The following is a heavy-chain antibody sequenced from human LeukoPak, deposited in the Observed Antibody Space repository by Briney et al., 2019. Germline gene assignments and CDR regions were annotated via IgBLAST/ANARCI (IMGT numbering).Heavy chain of an antibody. CDR2: IWYDGSNK. CDR3: ARLDRADYSTSPVPYYNYYMNA. D-gene: IGHD6-13*01. J-gene: IGHJ6*03. Sequence: GRSLRLSCAASGFTFSSYGMHWVRQAPGKGLEWVAVIWYDGSNKYYADSVKGRFTISRDNSKNTLYLQMNSLRAEDTAVCYCARLDRADYSTSPVPYYNYYMNAWDKGTTVIVSS. V-gene: IGHV3-33*01. CDR1: GFTFSSYG.